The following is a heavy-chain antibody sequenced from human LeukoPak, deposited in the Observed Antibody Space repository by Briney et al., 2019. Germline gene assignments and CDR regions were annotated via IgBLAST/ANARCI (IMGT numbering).Heavy chain of an antibody. J-gene: IGHJ4*02. CDR3: ARGGVFHYGGNSVRKYYFDY. Sequence: PSETLSLTCTVSGGSLSGFYWSWIRQPPGKGLEWIGYIFYGGSTKYNSSLKSRVTISIDTPKNQFSLKLSSATAADTAVYYCARGGVFHYGGNSVRKYYFDYWGQGTLVTVSS. CDR1: GGSLSGFY. V-gene: IGHV4-59*01. D-gene: IGHD4-23*01. CDR2: IFYGGST.